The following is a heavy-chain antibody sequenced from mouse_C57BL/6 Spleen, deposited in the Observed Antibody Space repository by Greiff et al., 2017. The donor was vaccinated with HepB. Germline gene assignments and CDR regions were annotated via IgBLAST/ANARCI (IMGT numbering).Heavy chain of an antibody. CDR2: IYPGSGST. D-gene: IGHD1-1*01. J-gene: IGHJ4*01. CDR3: ARRGDFTTVVPYDYAMDY. V-gene: IGHV1-55*01. Sequence: QVQLQQPGAELVKPGASVKMSCKASGYTFTSYWITWVKQRPGQGLEWIGDIYPGSGSTNYNEKFKSKATLTVDTSSSTAYMQLSSLTSEDSAVYYCARRGDFTTVVPYDYAMDYWGQGTSVTVSS. CDR1: GYTFTSYW.